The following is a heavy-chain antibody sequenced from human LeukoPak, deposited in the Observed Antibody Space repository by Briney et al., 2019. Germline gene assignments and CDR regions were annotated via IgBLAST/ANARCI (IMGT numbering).Heavy chain of an antibody. CDR1: GFTFSSYA. CDR3: ARAYYDFWSGYYPMMV. J-gene: IGHJ4*02. D-gene: IGHD3-3*01. CDR2: TRGSGGST. V-gene: IGHV3-23*01. Sequence: GGSLRLSCAASGFTFSSYAMSWVRQAPGKGLEWVSATRGSGGSTYYADSVKGRFTISRDNSKNTLYLQMNSLRAEDTAVYYCARAYYDFWSGYYPMMVWGQGTLVTVSS.